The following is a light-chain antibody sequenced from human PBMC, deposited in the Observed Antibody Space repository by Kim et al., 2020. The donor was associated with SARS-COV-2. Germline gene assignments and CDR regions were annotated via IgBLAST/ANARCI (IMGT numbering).Light chain of an antibody. CDR3: QQYKRYPFT. Sequence: QMTQSPSSLSASVGDRVTIPCRASEDIGSFLAWYQQKPGKAPKSLIYGASVLRSGVPSKFSGIKFGTDFTLTISNLEPEDSATYYCQQYKRYPFTFGAGTKVDIK. CDR1: EDIGSF. J-gene: IGKJ3*01. V-gene: IGKV1-16*02. CDR2: GAS.